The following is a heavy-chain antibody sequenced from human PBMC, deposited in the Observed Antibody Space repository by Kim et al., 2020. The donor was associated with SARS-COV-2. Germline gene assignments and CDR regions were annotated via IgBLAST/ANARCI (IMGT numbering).Heavy chain of an antibody. D-gene: IGHD5-12*01. V-gene: IGHV6-1*01. CDR3: ASQPLRSGYESAYYYYYYGMDV. Sequence: SQTLSLTCAISGDSVSSNSAAWNWIRQSPSRGLEWLGRTYYRSKWYNDYAVSVKSRITINPDTSKNQFSLQLNSVTPEDTAVYYCASQPLRSGYESAYYYYYYGMDVWGQGTTVTVSS. CDR1: GDSVSSNSAA. J-gene: IGHJ6*02. CDR2: TYYRSKWYN.